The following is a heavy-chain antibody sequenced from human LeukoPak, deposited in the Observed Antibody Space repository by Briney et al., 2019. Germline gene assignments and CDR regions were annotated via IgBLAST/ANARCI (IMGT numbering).Heavy chain of an antibody. Sequence: SGGSLRLSCAASGFIFSSYSMNWVRQAPGKGLEWVSSISSSSTYIYYADSVKGRFTISRDNAKNSLYLQMNSLRAEDTAVYYCARDRYDTMVRGAPDAFDIWGQGTMVTVSS. CDR3: ARDRYDTMVRGAPDAFDI. V-gene: IGHV3-21*01. CDR1: GFIFSSYS. D-gene: IGHD3-10*01. CDR2: ISSSSTYI. J-gene: IGHJ3*02.